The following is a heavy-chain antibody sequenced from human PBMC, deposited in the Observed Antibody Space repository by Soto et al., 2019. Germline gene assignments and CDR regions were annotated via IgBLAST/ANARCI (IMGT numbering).Heavy chain of an antibody. J-gene: IGHJ4*02. CDR2: ISAYNGNA. D-gene: IGHD2-8*02. CDR1: GYTFPNYG. CDR3: ARVGTYCTGISCFDY. V-gene: IGHV1-18*01. Sequence: ASVKVSCKASGYTFPNYGISWVRQAPGQGLEWMGWISAYNGNADFAQNLQDRVTMTADTSTTIAYMELRSLTSDDTAVCYCARVGTYCTGISCFDYWGQGTQVTVSS.